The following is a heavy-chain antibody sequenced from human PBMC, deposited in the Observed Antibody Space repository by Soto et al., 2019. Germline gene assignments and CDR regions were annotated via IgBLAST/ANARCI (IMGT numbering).Heavy chain of an antibody. CDR2: ISAYNGNT. D-gene: IGHD3-10*01. CDR1: GYTFTSYG. Sequence: QVQLVQSGAEVKKPGASVKVSCKASGYTFTSYGISWVRQAPGQGLEWMGWISAYNGNTNYAQKLQGRVTMTTDTSTSTAYMELRSLRSDDTAVYYCAKAWVNYGSGKNDAFDIWGQGTMVTVSS. V-gene: IGHV1-18*01. J-gene: IGHJ3*02. CDR3: AKAWVNYGSGKNDAFDI.